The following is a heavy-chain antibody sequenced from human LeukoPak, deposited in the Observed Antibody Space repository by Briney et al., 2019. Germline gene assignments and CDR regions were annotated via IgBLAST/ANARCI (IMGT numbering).Heavy chain of an antibody. CDR3: AKDDDWGRYKH. J-gene: IGHJ1*01. D-gene: IGHD3-16*01. CDR1: GFTFSSYE. Sequence: GGSLRLSCAASGFTFSSYEMNWVRQAPGKGLEWVSGISPSGDITYYTDSVRGRFTISRDNFKNTLSLQVNSLRAEDTAMYYCAKDDDWGRYKHWGQGTVVSVSS. CDR2: ISPSGDIT. V-gene: IGHV3-23*01.